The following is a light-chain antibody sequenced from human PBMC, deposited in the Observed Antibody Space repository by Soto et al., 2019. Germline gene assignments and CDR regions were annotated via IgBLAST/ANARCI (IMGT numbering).Light chain of an antibody. CDR2: DVT. Sequence: QSALTQPASVSGSPGQSITMSCTGASSDIDGYDDVSWYQHHPGEAPKLLIYDVTNRPSGVSNRFSASKSGNAASLTISGLQAEDEADYYCSSYTSRNTVVFGGGTKLTVL. J-gene: IGLJ2*01. V-gene: IGLV2-14*01. CDR1: SSDIDGYDD. CDR3: SSYTSRNTVV.